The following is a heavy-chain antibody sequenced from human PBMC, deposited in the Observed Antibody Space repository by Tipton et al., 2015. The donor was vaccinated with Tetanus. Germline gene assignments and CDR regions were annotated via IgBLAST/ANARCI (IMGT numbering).Heavy chain of an antibody. J-gene: IGHJ4*02. CDR3: AGERSLAWLGPVDS. Sequence: SLRLSCAASGFTFNGYGMHWVRQAPGKGLEWLALVWYDGSKQYYADSVKGRFTISRDNSKNTVDLQMNNLRDEDTAVYYCAGERSLAWLGPVDSWGQGPLVAVSS. CDR2: VWYDGSKQ. CDR1: GFTFNGYG. V-gene: IGHV3-33*08. D-gene: IGHD3-3*01.